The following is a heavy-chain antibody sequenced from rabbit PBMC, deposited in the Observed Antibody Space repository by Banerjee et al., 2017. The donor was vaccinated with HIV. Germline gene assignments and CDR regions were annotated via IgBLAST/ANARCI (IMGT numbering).Heavy chain of an antibody. CDR3: ARDLTGVTGWNFNL. Sequence: QEQLEESGGGLVKPEGSLTLTCTASGFSFSSSYWIYWVRQAPGKGLEWIACIYTGSGGSTYYASWAKGRFTISKTSWTTVTLQMTSLTAADTATYFCARDLTGVTGWNFNLWGPGTLVTVS. J-gene: IGHJ4*01. CDR1: GFSFSSSYW. CDR2: IYTGSGGST. V-gene: IGHV1S45*01. D-gene: IGHD7-1*01.